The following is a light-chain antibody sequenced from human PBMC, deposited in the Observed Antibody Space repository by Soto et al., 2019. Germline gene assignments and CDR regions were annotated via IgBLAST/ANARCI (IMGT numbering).Light chain of an antibody. CDR2: WAS. CDR3: QQYFSYPLT. V-gene: IGKV4-1*01. Sequence: DIVMTQSPDSLAVSLGERATISCKSSQTISYTSINKTYLAWYQQRPGQPPKLLIYWASIRGSGVPDRLSGSGFGTDFTLTISSLQTEDVAVYYYQQYFSYPLTFGGGTKVDIK. J-gene: IGKJ4*01. CDR1: QTISYTSINKTY.